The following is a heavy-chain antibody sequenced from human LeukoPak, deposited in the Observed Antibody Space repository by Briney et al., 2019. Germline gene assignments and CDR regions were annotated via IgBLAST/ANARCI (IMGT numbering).Heavy chain of an antibody. J-gene: IGHJ4*02. CDR3: ARERGGNSPFDS. D-gene: IGHD4-23*01. CDR1: GYTFAGYY. Sequence: ASVKVSCKTSGYTFAGYYMHWVRQAPGQGLEWMGWINPNSSVTNYAQRLQGRVTMTRDTSISAAYMELRRLTSDDTAVYYCARERGGNSPFDSWGQGTLVTVSS. V-gene: IGHV1-2*02. CDR2: INPNSSVT.